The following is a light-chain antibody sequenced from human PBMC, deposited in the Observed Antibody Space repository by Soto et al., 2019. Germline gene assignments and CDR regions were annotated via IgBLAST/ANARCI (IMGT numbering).Light chain of an antibody. Sequence: DIQMTQSPSSLSASVGDTVTITCRASERVIRFLYWYQQKPGEAPKVLIYSASSLQGGVPSRFSGSGSGTDFTLTIRSLQTEDFGTYYCQQSYSAPFTFGPGTKVDIK. CDR3: QQSYSAPFT. V-gene: IGKV1-39*01. CDR1: ERVIRF. J-gene: IGKJ3*01. CDR2: SAS.